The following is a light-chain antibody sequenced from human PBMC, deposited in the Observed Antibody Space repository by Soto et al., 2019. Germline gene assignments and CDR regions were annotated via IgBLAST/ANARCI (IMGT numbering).Light chain of an antibody. V-gene: IGKV1D-12*01. CDR3: QQADTFPWT. J-gene: IGKJ1*01. CDR1: RDISTW. Sequence: IQLTQSPSSVSASVGDRGTITCQAFRDISTWVAWYQQKPGKAPKLLIYSASALNRGVPSRFSGSGSGTDFALTVSSLQPEDFATYYCQQADTFPWTFGQGTKVDIK. CDR2: SAS.